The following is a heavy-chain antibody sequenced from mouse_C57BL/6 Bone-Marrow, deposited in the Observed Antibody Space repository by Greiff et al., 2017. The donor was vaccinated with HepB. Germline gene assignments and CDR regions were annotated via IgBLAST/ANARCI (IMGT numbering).Heavy chain of an antibody. J-gene: IGHJ4*01. Sequence: VQLNESGPGLVKPSQSLSLTCSVTGYSITSGYYWNWIRQFPGNKLEWMGYISYDGSNNYNPSLKNRISITRDTSKNQFFLKLNSVTTEDTATYYCARKAMDYWGQGTSVTVSS. CDR3: ARKAMDY. CDR1: GYSITSGYY. CDR2: ISYDGSN. V-gene: IGHV3-6*01.